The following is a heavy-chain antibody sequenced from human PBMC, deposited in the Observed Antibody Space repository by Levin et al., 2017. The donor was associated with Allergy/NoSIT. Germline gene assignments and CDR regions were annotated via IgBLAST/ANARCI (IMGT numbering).Heavy chain of an antibody. Sequence: GGSLRLSCAASGFSFSDYAMHWVRQAPGKGLEWVAGISYDGSYKFYADSVTGRFTVSRENSKNRLYLQTNSLRAEETAVYYCASEVGATETRAFEIWGQGTMVTVSS. J-gene: IGHJ3*02. CDR3: ASEVGATETRAFEI. CDR1: GFSFSDYA. CDR2: ISYDGSYK. D-gene: IGHD1-26*01. V-gene: IGHV3-30*04.